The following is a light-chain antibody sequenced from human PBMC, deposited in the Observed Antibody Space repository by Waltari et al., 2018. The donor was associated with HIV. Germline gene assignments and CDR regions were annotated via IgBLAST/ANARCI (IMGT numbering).Light chain of an antibody. J-gene: IGKJ3*01. CDR2: GAS. V-gene: IGKV1-39*01. Sequence: RVPITCRASQKINRYLNWYQQKVGEAPKLLVYGASSLQSGVPARFRGSGSGSEYKLTISNLQSDDFATYFCQQSYGAPFTFGPGSTV. CDR1: QKINRY. CDR3: QQSYGAPFT.